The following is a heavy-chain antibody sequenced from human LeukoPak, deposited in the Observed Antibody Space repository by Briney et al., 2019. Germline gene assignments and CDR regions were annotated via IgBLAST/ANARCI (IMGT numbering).Heavy chain of an antibody. CDR1: GFTVSYNY. D-gene: IGHD5-18*01. Sequence: GGSLRLSCAASGFTVSYNYMSWVRQAPGKGLEWVSVIYSGGSTNYADSVKGRFTISIDTSRNTLYLQMNTLRAEDTAVYYCARDGDAAMSIASGGMDVWGQGTTVTVSS. CDR3: ARDGDAAMSIASGGMDV. J-gene: IGHJ6*02. CDR2: IYSGGST. V-gene: IGHV3-66*01.